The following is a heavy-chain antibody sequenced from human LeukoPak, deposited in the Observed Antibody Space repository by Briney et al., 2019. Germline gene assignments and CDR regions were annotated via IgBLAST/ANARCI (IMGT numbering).Heavy chain of an antibody. CDR3: ARAPLYYDSSGYYYVHGLDV. CDR2: IYYSGST. CDR1: GGSICSHY. V-gene: IGHV4-59*11. D-gene: IGHD3-22*01. Sequence: SETLSLTCTVSGGSICSHYWRWIRHPPGRGGEWIGYIYYSGSTNYNTSLKSRVTTSVDTSKNQFYLKLSSVTAADTAVYYCARAPLYYDSSGYYYVHGLDVWGQGTTVTVSS. J-gene: IGHJ6*02.